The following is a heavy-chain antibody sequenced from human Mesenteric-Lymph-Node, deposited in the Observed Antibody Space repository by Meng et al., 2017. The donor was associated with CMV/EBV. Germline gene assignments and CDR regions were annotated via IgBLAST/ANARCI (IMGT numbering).Heavy chain of an antibody. CDR2: INPNSAGT. CDR1: GYTFTGYY. J-gene: IGHJ6*02. CDR3: ARVYYYDSSGAEYYYGMDV. V-gene: IGHV1-2*02. Sequence: ASVKVSCKASGYTFTGYYMHWVRQAPGQGLEWMGWINPNSAGTNYAQNLQGRVTMTRDTSISTAYMELSRLRSDDTAVYYCARVYYYDSSGAEYYYGMDVWGQGTTVTVSS. D-gene: IGHD3-22*01.